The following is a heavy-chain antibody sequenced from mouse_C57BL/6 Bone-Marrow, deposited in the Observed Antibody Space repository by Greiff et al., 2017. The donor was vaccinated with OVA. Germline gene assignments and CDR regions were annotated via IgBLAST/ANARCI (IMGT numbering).Heavy chain of an antibody. J-gene: IGHJ2*01. CDR2: ISSGSSTI. V-gene: IGHV5-17*01. CDR3: ARSDYDYFDY. Sequence: VVEWVAYISSGSSTIYYADTVKGRFTISRDNAKNTLFLQMTSLRSEDTAMYYCARSDYDYFDYWGQGTTLTVSS. D-gene: IGHD2-4*01.